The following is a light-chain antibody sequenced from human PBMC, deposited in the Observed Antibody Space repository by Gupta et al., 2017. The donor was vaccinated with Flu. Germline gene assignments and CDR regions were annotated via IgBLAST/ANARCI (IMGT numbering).Light chain of an antibody. V-gene: IGLV2-14*01. CDR2: EVT. CDR3: SSYTSISTLV. Sequence: SRTIASTGTVSAVGHYNYVSWYQEKPGKAPKLMIYEVTNRPAGVSSRFSGSKSGNTASLTISGLQAEDEADYYCSSYTSISTLVFGGGTKLTVL. J-gene: IGLJ3*02. CDR1: VSAVGHYNY.